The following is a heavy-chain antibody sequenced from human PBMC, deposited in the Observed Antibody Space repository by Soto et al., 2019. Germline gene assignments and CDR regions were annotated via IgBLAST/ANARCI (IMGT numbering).Heavy chain of an antibody. V-gene: IGHV3-23*01. Sequence: EVQLLESGGGLVQPGGSLRLSCAASGFTFSSYGMTWVRQAPGKGLEWVSGISGSGGSTYYAESVKGRFTVSRDNSKNTLYLQMNSLRAEDTAIYFCAKASLEWLLGYFYMNVWGKGTTVTVSS. CDR2: ISGSGGST. CDR3: AKASLEWLLGYFYMNV. D-gene: IGHD3-3*01. CDR1: GFTFSSYG. J-gene: IGHJ6*03.